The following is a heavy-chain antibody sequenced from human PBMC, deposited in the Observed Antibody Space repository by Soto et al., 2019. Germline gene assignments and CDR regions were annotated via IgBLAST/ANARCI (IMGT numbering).Heavy chain of an antibody. Sequence: SGHTLAHPTQTLTLTYNFSWLSLSTRAVGVGWIRQPPGKALEWLALIYWDDDKRYSPSLKSRLTITKDTSKNQVVLTMTNMDPVDTATYYCAHRRGSFWFDPWGQGTLVTVSS. CDR3: AHRRGSFWFDP. V-gene: IGHV2-5*02. D-gene: IGHD3-10*01. CDR1: WLSLSTRAVG. J-gene: IGHJ5*02. CDR2: IYWDDDK.